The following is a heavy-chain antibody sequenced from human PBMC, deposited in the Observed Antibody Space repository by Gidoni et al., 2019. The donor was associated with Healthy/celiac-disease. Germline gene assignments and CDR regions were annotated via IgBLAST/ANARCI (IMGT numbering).Heavy chain of an antibody. CDR1: GFTFSSYG. D-gene: IGHD3-10*01. CDR3: AREGLFGELPAGSFDY. CDR2: IWYDGSNK. J-gene: IGHJ4*02. V-gene: IGHV3-33*01. Sequence: QVQLVESGGGVVQPGRSLRLSCAASGFTFSSYGMHWVRQAPGKGLEWVAVIWYDGSNKYYADSVKGRFTISRDNSKNTLYLQMNSLRAEDTAVYYCAREGLFGELPAGSFDYWGQGTLVTVSS.